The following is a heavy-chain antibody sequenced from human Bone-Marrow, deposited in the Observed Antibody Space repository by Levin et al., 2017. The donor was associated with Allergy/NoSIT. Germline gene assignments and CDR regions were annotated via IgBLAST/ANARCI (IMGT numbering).Heavy chain of an antibody. CDR1: GYSFTDYH. Sequence: GESLKISCKASGYSFTDYHIHWLRQAPGQGPEWMGVINVSGRSTTYAPKFQDRVTMTRDLSTSTVNMDLTSLRSNDTAVYYCARASKRLLTPYYFDHWGHGTLVTVSS. J-gene: IGHJ4*01. CDR3: ARASKRLLTPYYFDH. CDR2: INVSGRST. D-gene: IGHD3-9*01. V-gene: IGHV1-46*01.